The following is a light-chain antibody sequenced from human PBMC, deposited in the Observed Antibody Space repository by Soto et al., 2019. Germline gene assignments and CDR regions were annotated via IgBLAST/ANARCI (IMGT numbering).Light chain of an antibody. Sequence: DIPMTQSPSTLSASVGDRVTITCRASQSISSWLAWYQQKPGKAPKLLIYDTSSLESGVPSRFNGTGSGTEFALTISILQPDDFATYYGQQYNSYSPLTFGGGTKVEIK. CDR1: QSISSW. J-gene: IGKJ4*01. CDR3: QQYNSYSPLT. V-gene: IGKV1-5*01. CDR2: DTS.